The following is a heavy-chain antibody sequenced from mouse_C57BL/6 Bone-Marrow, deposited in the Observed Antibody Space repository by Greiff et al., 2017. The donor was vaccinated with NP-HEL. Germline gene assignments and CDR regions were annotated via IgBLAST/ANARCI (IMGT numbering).Heavy chain of an antibody. Sequence: DVQLQESGPELVKPGASVKISCKASGYSFTGYYMNWVKQSPEKSLEWIGEINPSTGGTTYNQKFKAKATLTVDKSSSTAYMQLKSLTSEDSAVYYCAKGLLWYFDVWGTGTTVTVSS. D-gene: IGHD2-1*01. CDR2: INPSTGGT. J-gene: IGHJ1*03. CDR1: GYSFTGYY. CDR3: AKGLLWYFDV. V-gene: IGHV1-42*01.